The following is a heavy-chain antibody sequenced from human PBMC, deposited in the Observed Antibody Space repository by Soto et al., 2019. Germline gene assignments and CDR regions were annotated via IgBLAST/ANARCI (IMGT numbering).Heavy chain of an antibody. J-gene: IGHJ4*02. CDR1: GFTFSNYA. CDR2: MSYDGSNK. V-gene: IGHV3-30-3*01. Sequence: QVQVVESGGGVVQPGRSLRLSCAASGFTFSNYAMHWVRQAPGKGLEWVAVMSYDGSNKYYADSVKGRLTISRDNSKNTVYLQLNSLRAEDTAVYFCARAGFNYYFDYWGLGTLVTVSS. CDR3: ARAGFNYYFDY.